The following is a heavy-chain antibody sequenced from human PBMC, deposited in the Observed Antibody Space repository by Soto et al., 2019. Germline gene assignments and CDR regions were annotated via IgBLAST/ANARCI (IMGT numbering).Heavy chain of an antibody. V-gene: IGHV3-21*01. Sequence: LRLSCISSGFTFRTYTMNWVRQAPGKGLEWVSGIRGFSPYTFYAESVRGRFAISRDNAKNSLYLQMNSLRAEDTAVYYCARDRGYDAHDYYYNAMDVWGQGTTVTVSS. CDR2: IRGFSPYT. CDR1: GFTFRTYT. CDR3: ARDRGYDAHDYYYNAMDV. J-gene: IGHJ6*02. D-gene: IGHD2-15*01.